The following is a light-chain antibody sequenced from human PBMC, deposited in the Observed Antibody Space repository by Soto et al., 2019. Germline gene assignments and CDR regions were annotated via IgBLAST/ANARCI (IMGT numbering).Light chain of an antibody. V-gene: IGLV1-44*01. CDR1: TSNIGSKT. J-gene: IGLJ2*01. CDR3: ATWDDSRPAV. CDR2: NNN. Sequence: QPVLTQPPSASGTPGQRVTISCSGSTSNIGSKTVSWYQQLPGSAPRVLIYNNNKRPSGVPDRFSGSKAGTSASLAISGLQAEDEADYYCATWDDSRPAVFGGGTKLTVL.